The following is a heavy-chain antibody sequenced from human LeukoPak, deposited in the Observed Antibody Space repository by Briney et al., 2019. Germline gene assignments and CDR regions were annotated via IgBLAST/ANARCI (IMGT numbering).Heavy chain of an antibody. D-gene: IGHD1-26*01. CDR1: GFTFSSHW. Sequence: PGGSLRLSCAASGFTFSSHWMSWVRQAPGKGLEWVASIKLDGSEKYYVDSVKGRFTISRDNAKNSLYLEMNSLRAEDTAVYYCARDSLVRVYYGMDVWGQGTTVTVSS. CDR2: IKLDGSEK. V-gene: IGHV3-7*01. CDR3: ARDSLVRVYYGMDV. J-gene: IGHJ6*02.